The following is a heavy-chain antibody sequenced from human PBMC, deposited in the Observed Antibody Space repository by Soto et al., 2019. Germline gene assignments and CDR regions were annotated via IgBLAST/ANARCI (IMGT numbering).Heavy chain of an antibody. CDR2: IKPSGGST. CDR1: GYTFTSSY. CDR3: ARERSGSSAHYYYYYGMDV. V-gene: IGHV1-46*01. D-gene: IGHD1-26*01. Sequence: ASVKVSCKASGYTFTSSYMHWVRQAPGQGLEWMGIIKPSGGSTSYAQKFQGRVTMARDTSTSTVYMELSSLRSEDTAVYYCARERSGSSAHYYYYYGMDVWGQGTTVTVSS. J-gene: IGHJ6*02.